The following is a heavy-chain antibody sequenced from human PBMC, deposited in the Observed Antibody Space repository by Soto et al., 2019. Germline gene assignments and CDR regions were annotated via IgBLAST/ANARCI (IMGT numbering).Heavy chain of an antibody. Sequence: QVQLVQSGAEVKEPGASVEVSCKASGYTFTNYWMHWVRQAPGQELDWMGIINPSDGTTTYAQKFQGRVTVTRDTSTSTVYMELNSLTSDDTAVYYCARGGRDAYYRYWGQGTLVTVSS. CDR2: INPSDGTT. CDR1: GYTFTNYW. V-gene: IGHV1-46*01. D-gene: IGHD1-26*01. J-gene: IGHJ4*02. CDR3: ARGGRDAYYRY.